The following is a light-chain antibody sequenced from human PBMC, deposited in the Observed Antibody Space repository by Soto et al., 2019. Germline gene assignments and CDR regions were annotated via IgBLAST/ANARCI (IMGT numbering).Light chain of an antibody. CDR3: ASWDDSLNDVL. Sequence: QSVLTQPPSAFGTPGQRVTISCSGSYSNFGSNIVNWYQHFPGTAPKLLIYNNNKRPSGVPDRFSASKSGTSVSLAISGLQSEDEAIYYCASWDDSLNDVLFGGGTKLTVL. V-gene: IGLV1-44*01. CDR2: NNN. CDR1: YSNFGSNI. J-gene: IGLJ2*01.